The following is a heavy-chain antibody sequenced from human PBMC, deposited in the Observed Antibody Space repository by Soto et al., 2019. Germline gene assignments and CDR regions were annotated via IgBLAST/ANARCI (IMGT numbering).Heavy chain of an antibody. CDR3: TLVSWSAETVDI. V-gene: IGHV1-69*02. CDR1: GGTFSTYT. Sequence: QVQLVQSGAEVKKPGSSVKVSCKASGGTFSTYTIIWVRQAPGQGLEWMGRVIPMLDITNNAQRFEGRGTITADKATSTAYLELSSLRSEDTAVYYCTLVSWSAETVDIWGRGTMVTVSS. CDR2: VIPMLDIT. D-gene: IGHD6-13*01. J-gene: IGHJ3*02.